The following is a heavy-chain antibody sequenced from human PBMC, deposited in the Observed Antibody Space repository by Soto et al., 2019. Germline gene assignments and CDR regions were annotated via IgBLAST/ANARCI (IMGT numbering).Heavy chain of an antibody. V-gene: IGHV4-59*01. CDR2: IYYSAGT. CDR1: GASIRNFY. J-gene: IGHJ4*02. D-gene: IGHD3-10*01. CDR3: AGSGSRGVIIDF. Sequence: ETLSLTWNVSGASIRNFYWDWIRQSPGKGLEWIGYIYYSAGTNYKPSLKSRVTISLDTSKNQISLNLNSVTAADTAVYYCAGSGSRGVIIDFWGQGTLVTVS.